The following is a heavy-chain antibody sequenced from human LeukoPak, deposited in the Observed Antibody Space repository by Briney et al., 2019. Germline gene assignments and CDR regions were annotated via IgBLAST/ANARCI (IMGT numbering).Heavy chain of an antibody. Sequence: GGSLRLFCAPSGFTLSRYWMSWVRQAPGKGLEWVANIKQEGSEKYYVDSVKGRFNISRDNAKNSLFLQMNSLRAEDTAVYYCARVWDYDIWSRVSAFDIRGQGAMVTVSP. CDR2: IKQEGSEK. CDR1: GFTLSRYW. J-gene: IGHJ3*02. CDR3: ARVWDYDIWSRVSAFDI. V-gene: IGHV3-7*01. D-gene: IGHD3-3*01.